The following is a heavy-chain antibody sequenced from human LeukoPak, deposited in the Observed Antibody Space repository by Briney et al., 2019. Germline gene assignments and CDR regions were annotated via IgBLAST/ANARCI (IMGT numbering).Heavy chain of an antibody. CDR3: ARRYGGYWASDI. Sequence: GESLKISCAASGFTLSHYWMHWVRQAPGKGLVWVSRINSDGSSTSYADSVKGRFTISRDNAKNTLYLQMNSLRVEDTAVYYCARRYGGYWASDIWGQGTMVTVSS. V-gene: IGHV3-74*01. CDR2: INSDGSST. D-gene: IGHD2-21*01. J-gene: IGHJ3*02. CDR1: GFTLSHYW.